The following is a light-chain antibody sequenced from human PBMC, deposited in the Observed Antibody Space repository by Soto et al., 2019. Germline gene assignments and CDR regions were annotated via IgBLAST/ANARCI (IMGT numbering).Light chain of an antibody. CDR1: SSDVGAFNY. CDR2: DVT. J-gene: IGLJ1*01. V-gene: IGLV2-14*03. Sequence: QSALTQPASVSGSPGQSITISCIGTSSDVGAFNYVSWYQHHPGKAPKLIIYDVTDRPSGVSTRFSASKSGNTASLTISGLQAEDEADYYCRSYTTRNTEVFGTGTKVTVL. CDR3: RSYTTRNTEV.